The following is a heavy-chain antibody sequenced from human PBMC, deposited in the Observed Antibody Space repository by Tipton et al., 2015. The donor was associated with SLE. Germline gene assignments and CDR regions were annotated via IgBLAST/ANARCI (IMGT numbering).Heavy chain of an antibody. J-gene: IGHJ3*02. Sequence: LRLSCTVSGGSISSSSYYWGWIRQPPGKGLEWIGSIYYSGSTYYNPSLKSRVTISVDTSKNQFSLKLSSVTAADTAVYYCARARRAYGSGGDAFDIWGQGTMVTVSS. CDR3: ARARRAYGSGGDAFDI. CDR2: IYYSGST. D-gene: IGHD3-10*01. CDR1: GGSISSSSYY. V-gene: IGHV4-39*07.